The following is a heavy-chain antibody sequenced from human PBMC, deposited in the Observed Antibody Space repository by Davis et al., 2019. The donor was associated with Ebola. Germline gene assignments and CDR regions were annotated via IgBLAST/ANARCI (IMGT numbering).Heavy chain of an antibody. CDR3: AKDEEWLGTYFDY. V-gene: IGHV3-23*01. D-gene: IGHD6-19*01. J-gene: IGHJ4*02. CDR1: GFTFSSYA. CDR2: ISGSSGSS. Sequence: PGGSLRLSCAASGFTFSSYAMSWVRQAPGKGLEWVSAISGSSGSSYYADSVKGRFTISRDNSKNTLYLQMNSLRAEDTAVYYCAKDEEWLGTYFDYWGQGTLVTVSS.